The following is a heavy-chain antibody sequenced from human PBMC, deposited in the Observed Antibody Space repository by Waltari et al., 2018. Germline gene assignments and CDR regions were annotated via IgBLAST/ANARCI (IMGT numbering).Heavy chain of an antibody. Sequence: QLQLRESGSGLVKPSQTLSLTCDVSGGSVSSGRSSWSWIRQPPMKALEWIGDISQTGSTSSSPSLRSRVTLSMDRSNNRFSLSLSSVTAADTAVYYCAREGGSGSYVNEEGFLDLWGQGTLITVSS. CDR1: GGSVSSGRSS. CDR2: ISQTGST. J-gene: IGHJ5*02. V-gene: IGHV4-30-2*01. CDR3: AREGGSGSYVNEEGFLDL. D-gene: IGHD3-10*01.